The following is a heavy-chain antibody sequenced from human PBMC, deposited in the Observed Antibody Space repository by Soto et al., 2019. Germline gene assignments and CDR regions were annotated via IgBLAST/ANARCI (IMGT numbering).Heavy chain of an antibody. CDR1: GFTFSNYA. CDR3: ARDEGSIVVQVAAPFDY. J-gene: IGHJ4*02. D-gene: IGHD2-15*01. CDR2: ISHDGGNK. V-gene: IGHV3-30-3*01. Sequence: ESGGGVVQPGRSLRLSCAASGFTFSNYAMHWVRQAPGKGLEWVELISHDGGNKNYGDSVKGRFIISRDDSTNTLFLEMNSLRPEDTPLYYCARDEGSIVVQVAAPFDYWGQGTLLTVSS.